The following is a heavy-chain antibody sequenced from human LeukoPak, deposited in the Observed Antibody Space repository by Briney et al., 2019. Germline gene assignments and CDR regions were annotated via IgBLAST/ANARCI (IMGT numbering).Heavy chain of an antibody. CDR1: GFTFSSYS. Sequence: GGSLRLSCAASGFTFSSYSMNWVRQAPGKGLEWVSYISSSSSTIYYADSVKGRFTISRDNAKNSLYLQMNSLGAEDTAVYYCARDSYCSGGSCYSGRNYFDYWGQGTLVTVSS. D-gene: IGHD2-15*01. CDR3: ARDSYCSGGSCYSGRNYFDY. V-gene: IGHV3-48*01. J-gene: IGHJ4*02. CDR2: ISSSSSTI.